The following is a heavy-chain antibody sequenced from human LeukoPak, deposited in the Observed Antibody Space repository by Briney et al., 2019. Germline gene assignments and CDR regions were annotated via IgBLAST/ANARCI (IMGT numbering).Heavy chain of an antibody. CDR3: ARDLRGYFDY. CDR1: GFTVSSNY. V-gene: IGHV3-66*01. CDR2: IYSGGST. J-gene: IGHJ4*02. D-gene: IGHD4-17*01. Sequence: GGSLRLSCAASGFTVSSNYMSWVRQAPGKGLEWVSVIYSGGSTYYADSVKGRFTISRDNSRNTLYLQMNSLRAEDTAVYYCARDLRGYFDYWGQGTLVTVSS.